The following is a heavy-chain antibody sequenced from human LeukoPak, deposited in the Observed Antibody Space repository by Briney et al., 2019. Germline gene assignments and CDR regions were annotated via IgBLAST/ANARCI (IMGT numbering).Heavy chain of an antibody. D-gene: IGHD2-2*01. CDR3: ASEGYCSSASCSQNY. V-gene: IGHV1-46*01. CDR2: INPRGGST. J-gene: IGHJ4*02. Sequence: ASVKVSCKASGYTFTSYYMHWVRQAPGQGLEWMGIINPRGGSTSYAQKFQGRVTMTRDASTSTVYMELSSLRSEDTAVYYCASEGYCSSASCSQNYWGQGTLVTVSS. CDR1: GYTFTSYY.